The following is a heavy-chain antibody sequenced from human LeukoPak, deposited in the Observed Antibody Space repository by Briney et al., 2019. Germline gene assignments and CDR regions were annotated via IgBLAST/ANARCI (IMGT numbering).Heavy chain of an antibody. CDR3: ARASNYVWGNYRLD. Sequence: PSEALSLTCTVSGGSVSSYYWNWIRQPPGNGLEWIGYICYSGSTNYNPSLKSRVSISIDTSNNQFSLTLRSVTAADTAVYYCARASNYVWGNYRLDWGQGTLVTVSS. CDR1: GGSVSSYY. V-gene: IGHV4-59*08. D-gene: IGHD3-16*02. J-gene: IGHJ4*02. CDR2: ICYSGST.